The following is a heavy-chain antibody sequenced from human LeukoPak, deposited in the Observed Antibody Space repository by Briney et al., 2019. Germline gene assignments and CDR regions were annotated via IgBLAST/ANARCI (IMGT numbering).Heavy chain of an antibody. V-gene: IGHV3-9*01. CDR2: ISWNSGSI. CDR3: AKDNGHVVYCGGDCYQNYFDY. CDR1: GFTFDDYA. D-gene: IGHD2-21*02. J-gene: IGHJ4*02. Sequence: GGSLRLSCAASGFTFDDYAMHWVRQAPGKGLEWVSGISWNSGSIGYADSVKGRFTISRDNAKNSLYLQMNSLRAEDTALYYCAKDNGHVVYCGGDCYQNYFDYWGQGTLVTASS.